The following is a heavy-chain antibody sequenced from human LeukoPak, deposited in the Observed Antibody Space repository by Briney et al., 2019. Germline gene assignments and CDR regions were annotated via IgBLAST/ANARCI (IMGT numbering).Heavy chain of an antibody. CDR1: GGSISSDGYY. D-gene: IGHD2-15*01. CDR3: ARRYCSGGSCYNDY. CDR2: IYYSGST. J-gene: IGHJ4*02. V-gene: IGHV4-31*03. Sequence: PSETLSLTCTVSGGSISSDGYYWSWIRQHPGKGLEWIGYIYYSGSTYYNPSLKSRVTISVDTSKNQFSLKLSSVTAADTAVYYCARRYCSGGSCYNDYWGQGTLVTVSS.